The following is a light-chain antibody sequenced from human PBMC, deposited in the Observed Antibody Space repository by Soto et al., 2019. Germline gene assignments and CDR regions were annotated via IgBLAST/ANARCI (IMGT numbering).Light chain of an antibody. CDR2: NES. J-gene: IGKJ4*01. CDR3: QQYDKLPPGLT. V-gene: IGKV1-33*01. CDR1: QDISNY. Sequence: DVQMTQSPSSLSASVGDRVTITCQASQDISNYLYWYQQKPGQAPKLLIYNESNLETGVPSRFSGSGCGTDFTFSISSLQPEDIETYYCQQYDKLPPGLTFGGGTKVEIK.